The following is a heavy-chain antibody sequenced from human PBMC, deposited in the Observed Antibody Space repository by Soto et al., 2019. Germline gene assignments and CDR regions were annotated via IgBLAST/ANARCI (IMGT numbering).Heavy chain of an antibody. CDR3: ARDHNFGFILYAMDV. J-gene: IGHJ6*02. D-gene: IGHD2-15*01. Sequence: SVKVSCKASGYTFTSYSMHWVRQAPGQGLEWMGIINPSSGRTSYAQNFQGRVTMTSDTSTSIVYMEMSSLKSEDTAVYYCARDHNFGFILYAMDVWGQGTTVTVSS. CDR2: INPSSGRT. V-gene: IGHV1-46*01. CDR1: GYTFTSYS.